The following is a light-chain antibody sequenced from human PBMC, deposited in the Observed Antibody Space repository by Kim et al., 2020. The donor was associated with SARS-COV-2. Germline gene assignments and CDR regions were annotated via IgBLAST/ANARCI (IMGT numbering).Light chain of an antibody. J-gene: IGKJ5*01. CDR1: QNISTY. CDR2: AAS. Sequence: DIQMTQSPSSLAASVGDRVTITCRASQNISTYLNWHQQKPGKAPKLLIYAASSLQSGVPSRFSGSGSGTDFTLTISSLEPEDFATYYCQHSYSTPPITFGQGTRLEIK. CDR3: QHSYSTPPIT. V-gene: IGKV1-39*01.